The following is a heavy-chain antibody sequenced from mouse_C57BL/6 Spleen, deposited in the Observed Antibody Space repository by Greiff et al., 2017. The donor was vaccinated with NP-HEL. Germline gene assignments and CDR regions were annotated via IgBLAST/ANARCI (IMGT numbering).Heavy chain of an antibody. J-gene: IGHJ4*01. CDR2: ISNGGGST. CDR1: GFTFSDYY. V-gene: IGHV5-12*01. D-gene: IGHD2-3*01. CDR3: ARDGYDAMDY. Sequence: EVKVVESGGGLVQPGGSLKLSCAASGFTFSDYYMYWVRQTPEKRLEWVAYISNGGGSTYYPDTVKGRFTISRDNAKNTLYLQMSRLKSEDTAMYYCARDGYDAMDYWGQGTSVTVSS.